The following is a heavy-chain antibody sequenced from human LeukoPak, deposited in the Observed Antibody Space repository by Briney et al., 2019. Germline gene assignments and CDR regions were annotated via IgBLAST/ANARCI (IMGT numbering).Heavy chain of an antibody. CDR3: ASGSPAADY. V-gene: IGHV4-30-2*01. J-gene: IGHJ4*02. CDR2: IYHSGST. CDR1: GGSISSGGYY. Sequence: KSSETLSLTCTVSGGSISSGGYYWSWIRQPPGKGLEWIGYIYHSGSTYYNPSLKSRVTISVDRSKNQFSLKLRSVTAADTAVYYCASGSPAADYWGQGTLVTVSS. D-gene: IGHD6-25*01.